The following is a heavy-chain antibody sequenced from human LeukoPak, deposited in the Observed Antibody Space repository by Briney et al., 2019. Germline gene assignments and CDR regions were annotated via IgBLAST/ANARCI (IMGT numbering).Heavy chain of an antibody. V-gene: IGHV4-4*07. D-gene: IGHD2-15*01. CDR2: IYTSGST. J-gene: IGHJ5*02. CDR1: GGSISSYY. Sequence: PSETLSLTCTVSGGSISSYYWSWIRQPAGKGLEWTGRIYTSGSTNYNPSLKSRVTMSVDTSKNQFSLKLSSVTAADTAVYYCARDRAGSIVVAFDPWGQGTLVTVSS. CDR3: ARDRAGSIVVAFDP.